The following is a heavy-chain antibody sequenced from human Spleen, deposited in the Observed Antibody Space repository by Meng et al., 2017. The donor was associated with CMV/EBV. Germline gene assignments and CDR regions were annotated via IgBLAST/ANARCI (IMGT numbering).Heavy chain of an antibody. CDR3: AHRRGTFGGVTNWFDP. V-gene: IGHV2-5*02. J-gene: IGHJ5*02. Sequence: QIPWHASGPSRAEPPQTPTSTSTLSGFSSSPSVLGVGSIRQPPGKALEWLALIYWDDDRRYSPSLKSRLTSTKDTSKNQVVLTMTNMDPVDTATYYCAHRRGTFGGVTNWFDPWGQGTLVTVSS. CDR1: GFSSSPSVLG. CDR2: IYWDDDR. D-gene: IGHD3-16*01.